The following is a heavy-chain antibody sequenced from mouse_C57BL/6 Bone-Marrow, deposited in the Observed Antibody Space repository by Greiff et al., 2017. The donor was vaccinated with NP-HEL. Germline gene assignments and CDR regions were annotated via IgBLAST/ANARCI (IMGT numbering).Heavy chain of an antibody. CDR1: GFSLTSSG. D-gene: IGHD2-10*02. CDR2: IWSGGST. CDR3: ANNVWLGVYAY. Sequence: QVQLQQSGPGLVQPSQSLTITCTVSGFSLTSSGVHWVRQPPGKGLEWLGVIWSGGSTDYYAAFISRLCISKDNSKSQVFFKMNSLQAEDTAIYYCANNVWLGVYAYGGQGTLVTVSA. V-gene: IGHV2-4*01. J-gene: IGHJ3*01.